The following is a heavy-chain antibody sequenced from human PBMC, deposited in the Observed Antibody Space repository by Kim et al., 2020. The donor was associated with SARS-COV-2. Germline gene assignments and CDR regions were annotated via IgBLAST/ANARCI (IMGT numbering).Heavy chain of an antibody. D-gene: IGHD3-22*01. Sequence: GGSLRLSCAASGFTVSSNYMSWVRQAPGKGLEWLSVIYSGGSTYYADSVKGRFTISRDNSKNTLYLQMNSLRAEDTAVYYCARDLTPTSGYLDYWGQGTLVTVSS. CDR1: GFTVSSNY. J-gene: IGHJ4*02. CDR2: IYSGGST. V-gene: IGHV3-53*01. CDR3: ARDLTPTSGYLDY.